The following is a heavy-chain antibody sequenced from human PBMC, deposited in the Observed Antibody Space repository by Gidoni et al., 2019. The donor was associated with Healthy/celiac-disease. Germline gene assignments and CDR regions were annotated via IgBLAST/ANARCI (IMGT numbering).Heavy chain of an antibody. CDR3: AVYAYDY. CDR2: ISSTSSYI. D-gene: IGHD2-8*01. Sequence: EVQLVESGGGLVKPGGSPRLSCAASGFTFSSYSMNWVRQAPGKGLEWVSSISSTSSYINYADSLKGRFTISRDNAKNSLYLQMNSLRAEDTAVYYCAVYAYDYWGQGTLVTVSS. V-gene: IGHV3-21*01. J-gene: IGHJ4*02. CDR1: GFTFSSYS.